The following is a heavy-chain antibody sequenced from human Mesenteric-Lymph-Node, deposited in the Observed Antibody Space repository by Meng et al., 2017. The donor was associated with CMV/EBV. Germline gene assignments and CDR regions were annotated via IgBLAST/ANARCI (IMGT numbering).Heavy chain of an antibody. CDR3: ASGIRLTGP. V-gene: IGHV3-74*01. D-gene: IGHD3-9*01. Sequence: GESLKISCAVSGFTVSNNFLTWVRQAPGKRLERVARIDSDARRTNYADFVKGRFTISRDNAKNTLYLQMNSLTTEDTAVYYCASGIRLTGPWGQGMLVTVSS. CDR2: IDSDARRT. CDR1: GFTVSNNF. J-gene: IGHJ5*02.